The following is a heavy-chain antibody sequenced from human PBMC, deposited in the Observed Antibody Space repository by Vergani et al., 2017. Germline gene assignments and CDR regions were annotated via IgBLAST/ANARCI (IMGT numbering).Heavy chain of an antibody. CDR2: IYYSGST. CDR1: GGSISSGDYY. D-gene: IGHD2-2*03. CDR3: ASGYCSSTSCYAPYYYYGMDV. J-gene: IGHJ6*02. V-gene: IGHV4-30-4*08. Sequence: QVQLQESGPGLVKPSQTLSLTCTVSGGSISSGDYYWSWIRQPPGKGLEWIGYIYYSGSTYYNPSLKSRVTISVDTSKNQFSLKLSSVTAADTAVYYCASGYCSSTSCYAPYYYYGMDVWGQGTTVTVSS.